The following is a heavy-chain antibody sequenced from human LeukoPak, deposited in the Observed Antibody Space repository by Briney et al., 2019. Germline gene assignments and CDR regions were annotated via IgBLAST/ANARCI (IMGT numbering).Heavy chain of an antibody. J-gene: IGHJ4*02. CDR1: GFTVSSSH. CDR2: TYSGGNT. CDR3: ARGRDYFPIDY. V-gene: IGHV3-53*01. Sequence: GGSLGLSCAASGFTVSSSHMTWVRQTPGKGLVWVSVTYSGGNTDYADSVKGRFTISRDNSRNTLYLQMSSLRVEDTAIYYCARGRDYFPIDYWGQGTFVIVSS. D-gene: IGHD2/OR15-2a*01.